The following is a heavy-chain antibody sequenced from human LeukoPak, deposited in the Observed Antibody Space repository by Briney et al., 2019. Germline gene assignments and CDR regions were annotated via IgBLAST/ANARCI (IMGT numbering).Heavy chain of an antibody. Sequence: PSETLSLACTVSGGSISSGDYDWSWIRQPPGKGLEWIGYMYYSGSTYYNPSLKGRVTNSVDTSKNQFSLKLSSVTAADTAVYYCARRYYYDSRIDPWGQGTLVTVSS. CDR1: GGSISSGDYD. CDR3: ARRYYYDSRIDP. V-gene: IGHV4-30-4*01. D-gene: IGHD3-22*01. J-gene: IGHJ5*02. CDR2: MYYSGST.